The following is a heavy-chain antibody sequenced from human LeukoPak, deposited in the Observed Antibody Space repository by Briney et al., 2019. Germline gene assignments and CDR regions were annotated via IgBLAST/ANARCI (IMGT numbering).Heavy chain of an antibody. J-gene: IGHJ4*02. CDR1: GFTFGTYW. Sequence: TGGSLSLSCAASGFTFGTYWMHWVRQGPGKGLVWVSRINPDGSSTTYADSVKGLFTISRDNAKNTLYLHMSSLGAEDTAVYYCARGKYYYDPLDYWGQGTLVTVSS. D-gene: IGHD3-22*01. CDR2: INPDGSST. CDR3: ARGKYYYDPLDY. V-gene: IGHV3-74*01.